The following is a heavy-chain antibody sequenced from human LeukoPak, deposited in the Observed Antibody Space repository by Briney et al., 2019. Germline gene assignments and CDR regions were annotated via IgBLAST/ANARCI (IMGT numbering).Heavy chain of an antibody. CDR3: ARSYYYGSGSYACDI. D-gene: IGHD3-10*01. CDR2: INNDGSNT. V-gene: IGHV3-74*01. Sequence: GGSLRLSCAASGFTFGSYWMHWVRQAPGKGLVWVSRINNDGSNTSYADSVKGRFTSSRDNAKHTLYLQMNSLRAEDTAVYYCARSYYYGSGSYACDIWGQGTMVTVSS. J-gene: IGHJ3*02. CDR1: GFTFGSYW.